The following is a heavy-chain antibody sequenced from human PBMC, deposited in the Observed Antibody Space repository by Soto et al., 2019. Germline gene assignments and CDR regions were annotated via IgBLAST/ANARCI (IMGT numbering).Heavy chain of an antibody. CDR2: VYYTGTT. V-gene: IGHV4-61*01. D-gene: IGHD2-2*02. CDR3: ARGYCSSTSCYKAFDP. J-gene: IGHJ5*02. CDR1: NDSVDNTNYF. Sequence: KSSETLSLTCTVSNDSVDNTNYFWSWIRQSPGKGLEWIGYVYYTGTTDYNPSFKSRVSMSIDTSKNQFSLKVNSLTAADTAVYYCARGYCSSTSCYKAFDPWGQGTLVTV.